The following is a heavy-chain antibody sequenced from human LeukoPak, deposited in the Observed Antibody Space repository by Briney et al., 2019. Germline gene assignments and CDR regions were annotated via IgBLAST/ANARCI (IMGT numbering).Heavy chain of an antibody. CDR2: ISSGGSTV. J-gene: IGHJ3*02. CDR3: ARVIIVGATGI. Sequence: GGSLRLSCAASGFTSSSYEMNWVRQAPGKGLEWVSYISSGGSTVYYADSVKGRFTISRDNAKNSLYLQMNSLRAEDTAVYYCARVIIVGATGIWGQGTMVTVSS. D-gene: IGHD1-26*01. V-gene: IGHV3-48*03. CDR1: GFTSSSYE.